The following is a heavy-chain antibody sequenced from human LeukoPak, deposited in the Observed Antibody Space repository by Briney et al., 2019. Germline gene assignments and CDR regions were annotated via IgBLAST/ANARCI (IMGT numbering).Heavy chain of an antibody. CDR1: GFTFSSYE. CDR3: ARDIKGHYQDAFDI. V-gene: IGHV3-48*03. CDR2: ISSSGSNI. D-gene: IGHD2-2*01. Sequence: PGGSLRLSCAASGFTFSSYEMNWVRQAPGKGLEWVSYISSSGSNIKYADSVKGRFTISRGNAKNSVYLQMNSLRAEDTAVYYCARDIKGHYQDAFDIWGQGTMVTVSS. J-gene: IGHJ3*02.